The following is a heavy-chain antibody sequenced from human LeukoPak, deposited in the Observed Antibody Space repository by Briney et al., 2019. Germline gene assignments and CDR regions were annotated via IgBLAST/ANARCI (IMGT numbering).Heavy chain of an antibody. J-gene: IGHJ4*02. D-gene: IGHD3-22*01. V-gene: IGHV3-53*01. CDR1: GFSVNSNY. CDR3: ARDLSGYYDSSGYYPDHLFDY. Sequence: GGSLRLSCAASGFSVNSNYISWVRQAPGKRLEWVSVIYSGGSTYYADSVKGRFTISRDNAKNSLYLQMNSLRAEDTAVYYCARDLSGYYDSSGYYPDHLFDYWGQGTLVTVSS. CDR2: IYSGGST.